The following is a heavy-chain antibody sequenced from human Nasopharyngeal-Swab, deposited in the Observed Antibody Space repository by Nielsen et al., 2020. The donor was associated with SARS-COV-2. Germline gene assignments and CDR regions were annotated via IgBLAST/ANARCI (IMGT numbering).Heavy chain of an antibody. CDR2: IYYSGST. V-gene: IGHV4-59*01. D-gene: IGHD3-9*01. CDR1: GGSSSSEY. J-gene: IGHJ5*02. Sequence: SETLSLTCTVSGGSSSSEYWSWIRQQPGKGLEWIGYIYYSGSTNYNPSLKSRVTISVDTSKNQFSLKLSSVTAADTAVYYCARDQHSYDILTGSNLFDPWGQGTLVTVSS. CDR3: ARDQHSYDILTGSNLFDP.